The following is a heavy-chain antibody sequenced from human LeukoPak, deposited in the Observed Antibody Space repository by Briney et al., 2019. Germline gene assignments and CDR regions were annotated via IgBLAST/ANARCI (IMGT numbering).Heavy chain of an antibody. J-gene: IGHJ4*02. CDR3: AREFGYAVTSLDY. Sequence: PSRTLSLTCTVSGGSISSGSYYWSWIRQPAGKGLEWIGRIYTSGSTHYNPSLKSRVTISVDASKNQFSLKLSPVTAADTAVYYCAREFGYAVTSLDYWGQGTLVTVSS. D-gene: IGHD4-17*01. CDR2: IYTSGST. CDR1: GGSISSGSYY. V-gene: IGHV4-61*02.